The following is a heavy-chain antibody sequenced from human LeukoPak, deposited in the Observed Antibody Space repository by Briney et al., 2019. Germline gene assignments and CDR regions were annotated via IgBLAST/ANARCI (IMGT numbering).Heavy chain of an antibody. V-gene: IGHV4-59*08. J-gene: IGHJ5*02. CDR2: IYNSGGT. Sequence: PSETLSLTCTVSGGSIGIYYWNWIRQPPGKGLEWIGYIYNSGGTVYNPSLKSRVTISVDKSKNQVSLKLSSVTAADTAVYYCARQHYCSTTSCFASGSDPWGQGTLVTVSS. D-gene: IGHD2-2*01. CDR1: GGSIGIYY. CDR3: ARQHYCSTTSCFASGSDP.